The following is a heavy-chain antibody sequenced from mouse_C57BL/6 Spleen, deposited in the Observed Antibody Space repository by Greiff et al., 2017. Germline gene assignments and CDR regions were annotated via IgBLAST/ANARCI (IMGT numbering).Heavy chain of an antibody. D-gene: IGHD2-2*01. V-gene: IGHV1-52*01. CDR1: GYTFTSYW. J-gene: IGHJ4*01. CDR3: AAHGYDRGRGYYYAMDY. Sequence: QVQLKQPGAELVRPGSSVKLSCKASGYTFTSYWMHWVKQRPIQGLEWIGNIDPSDSETHYNQKFKDKATLTVDKSSSTAYMQLSSLTSEDSAVYYCAAHGYDRGRGYYYAMDYWGQGTSVTVSS. CDR2: IDPSDSET.